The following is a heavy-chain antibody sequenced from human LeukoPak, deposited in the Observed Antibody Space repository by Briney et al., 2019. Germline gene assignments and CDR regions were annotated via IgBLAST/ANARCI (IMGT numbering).Heavy chain of an antibody. CDR1: GFTFSSYA. J-gene: IGHJ4*02. V-gene: IGHV3-30*04. Sequence: GRSLRLSCAASGFTFSSYAMHWVRQAPGKGLGWVAVISYDGSNKYYADSVKGRFTISRDNSKNTLYLQMNSLRAEDTAVYYCARTRQPTVTTTIPDYWGQGTLVTASS. D-gene: IGHD4-17*01. CDR2: ISYDGSNK. CDR3: ARTRQPTVTTTIPDY.